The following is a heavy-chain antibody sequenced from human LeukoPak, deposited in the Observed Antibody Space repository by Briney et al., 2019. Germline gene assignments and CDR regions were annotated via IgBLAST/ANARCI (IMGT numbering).Heavy chain of an antibody. V-gene: IGHV4-59*06. J-gene: IGHJ3*02. CDR3: AREVTMVRTDAFDI. CDR1: GGSISGYY. CDR2: IYYSGST. D-gene: IGHD3-10*01. Sequence: PSETLSLTCTVSGGSISGYYWSWIRQPPGKGLEWIGYIYYSGSTYYNPSLKSRVTISVDTSKNQFSLKLSSVTAADTAVYYCAREVTMVRTDAFDIWGQGTMVTVSS.